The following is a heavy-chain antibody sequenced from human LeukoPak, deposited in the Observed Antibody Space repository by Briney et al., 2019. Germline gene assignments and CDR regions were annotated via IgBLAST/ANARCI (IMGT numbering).Heavy chain of an antibody. CDR1: GGSISSYY. D-gene: IGHD2-2*01. CDR3: AREGRMEYCSSTSCWNWFDP. J-gene: IGHJ5*02. Sequence: PSETLSLTCTVSGGSISSYYWSWIRQSPGKGLEWIGEISHSGSTNYNPSLKSRVTISVDTSKNQFSLKLSSVTAADTAVYYCAREGRMEYCSSTSCWNWFDPWGQGTLVTVSS. V-gene: IGHV4-34*01. CDR2: ISHSGST.